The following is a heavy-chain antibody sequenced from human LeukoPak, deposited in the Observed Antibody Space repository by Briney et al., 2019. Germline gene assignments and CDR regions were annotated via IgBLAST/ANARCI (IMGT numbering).Heavy chain of an antibody. D-gene: IGHD3-22*01. CDR3: AREVDYYDSSGYESYYYMDV. CDR2: ISFHGTDS. J-gene: IGHJ6*03. Sequence: GGTLRLSCGASGFTFISYAIHWVRQAPGKGLEWVAVISFHGTDSFYADSVKSRFTISRDNSKNTLYLQMSSLRADDTAVYYCAREVDYYDSSGYESYYYMDVWGKGTTVTISS. CDR1: GFTFISYA. V-gene: IGHV3-30*04.